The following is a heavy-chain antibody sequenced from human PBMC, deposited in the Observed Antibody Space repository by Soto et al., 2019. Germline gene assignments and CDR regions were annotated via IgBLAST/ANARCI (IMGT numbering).Heavy chain of an antibody. J-gene: IGHJ5*02. CDR3: ARGVTDSVGWFDP. Sequence: QVQLQESGPGLVKPSQTLSLTCTVSGGSISSGGYYWSWIRQHPGKGLEWIGYIYYSGSTYYNPSLKCRVTIPVDTSKNQFSLKLSSVPAADTAVYYCARGVTDSVGWFDPLGQGTLVTVSS. V-gene: IGHV4-31*03. CDR1: GGSISSGGYY. CDR2: IYYSGST. D-gene: IGHD1-26*01.